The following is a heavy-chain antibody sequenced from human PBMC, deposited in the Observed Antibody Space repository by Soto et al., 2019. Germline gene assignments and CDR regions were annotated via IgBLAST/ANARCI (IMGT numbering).Heavy chain of an antibody. CDR3: ARGSQLRFLEWSDL. CDR2: IIPIFGTA. J-gene: IGHJ6*02. V-gene: IGHV1-69*13. Sequence: VKVSCKASGGTFSSYAISWVRQAPGQGLEWMGGIIPIFGTANYAQKFQGRVTITADESTSTAYMELSSLRSEDTAVYYCARGSQLRFLEWSDLWGQGTTVTVSS. D-gene: IGHD3-3*01. CDR1: GGTFSSYA.